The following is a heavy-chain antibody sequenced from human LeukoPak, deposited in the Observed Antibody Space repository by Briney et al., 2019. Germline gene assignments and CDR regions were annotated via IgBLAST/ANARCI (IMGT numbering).Heavy chain of an antibody. J-gene: IGHJ3*02. Sequence: PGGSLRLSCAASGFTFDDYAMHWVRQAPGKGLVWVSRINSDGSSTSYADSVKGRFTISRDNSKNTLYLQMNSLRAEDTAVYYCAREGRDILTGYYMSAFDIWGQGTMVTVSS. CDR3: AREGRDILTGYYMSAFDI. CDR1: GFTFDDYA. CDR2: INSDGSST. V-gene: IGHV3-74*01. D-gene: IGHD3-9*01.